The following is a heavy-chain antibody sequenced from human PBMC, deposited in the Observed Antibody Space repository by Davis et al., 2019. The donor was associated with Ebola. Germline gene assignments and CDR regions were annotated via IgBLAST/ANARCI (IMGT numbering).Heavy chain of an antibody. J-gene: IGHJ4*02. Sequence: GESLKISCAASGFTFSSYAMSWIRQAPGKGLEWVSYISSSGSTIYYADSVKGRFTISRDNAKNSLYLQMNSLRAEDTAVYYCARGYWIRGFDYWGQGTLVTVSS. CDR2: ISSSGSTI. D-gene: IGHD1-1*01. V-gene: IGHV3-11*04. CDR1: GFTFSSYA. CDR3: ARGYWIRGFDY.